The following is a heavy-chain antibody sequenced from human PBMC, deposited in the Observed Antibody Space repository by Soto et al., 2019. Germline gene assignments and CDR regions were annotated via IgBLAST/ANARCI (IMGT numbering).Heavy chain of an antibody. D-gene: IGHD2-8*01. J-gene: IGHJ3*02. CDR2: IIPIFGTA. CDR1: GGTFSSYA. V-gene: IGHV1-69*01. CDR3: ARPQYCTNCVCLHDAFDI. Sequence: QVQLVQSGAEVKKPGSSVKVSCKASGGTFSSYAISWVRQAPGHGLEWMGGIIPIFGTANYAQKFQGRVTITADESTSTAYMELSSLRSEDTAVYYCARPQYCTNCVCLHDAFDIWGQGTMVTVSS.